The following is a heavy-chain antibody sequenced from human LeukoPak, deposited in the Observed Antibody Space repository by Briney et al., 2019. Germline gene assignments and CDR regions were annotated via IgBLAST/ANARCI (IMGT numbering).Heavy chain of an antibody. CDR2: IYYSGST. Sequence: PSETLSLTCTVSGGSISSYYWSWLRQPPGKGLEWIGYIYYSGSTNYNPSLKSRVTISVDTSKNQFSLKLSSVTAADTAVFYCARRGRDEDFDYWGQGTLVTVSS. V-gene: IGHV4-59*08. D-gene: IGHD3-16*01. CDR3: ARRGRDEDFDY. CDR1: GGSISSYY. J-gene: IGHJ4*02.